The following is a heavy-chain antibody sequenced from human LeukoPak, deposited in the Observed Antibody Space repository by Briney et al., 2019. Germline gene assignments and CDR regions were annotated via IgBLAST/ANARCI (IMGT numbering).Heavy chain of an antibody. CDR3: TRGSRYCDSTSCPYYYMDV. Sequence: GGSLSLSCTASGFTFGDYAMSWVRQAPGKGLEWVGFIRSKVYGGTTEYAASVKGRFTISRDDSKSIAYLQMNSLKTGDTAVYYCTRGSRYCDSTSCPYYYMDVWGKGTTVTVSS. CDR1: GFTFGDYA. J-gene: IGHJ6*03. V-gene: IGHV3-49*04. D-gene: IGHD2-2*01. CDR2: IRSKVYGGTT.